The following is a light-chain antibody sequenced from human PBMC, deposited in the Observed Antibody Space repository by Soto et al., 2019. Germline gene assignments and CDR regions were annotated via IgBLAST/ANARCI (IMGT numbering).Light chain of an antibody. J-gene: IGLJ2*01. V-gene: IGLV1-40*01. CDR1: SSNFGAGYD. Sequence: QSVLTQPPSVSGAPGQRVTISCTGSSSNFGAGYDVHWYQQLPGTAPKLLIYGNSNRPSGFPDRFSGSKSGTSASLAITGLQAEDGADYYCQSYDSSLYVVFGGGTQLTVL. CDR3: QSYDSSLYVV. CDR2: GNS.